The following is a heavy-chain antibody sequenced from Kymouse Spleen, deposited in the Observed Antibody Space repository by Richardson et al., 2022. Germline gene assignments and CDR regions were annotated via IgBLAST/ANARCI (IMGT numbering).Heavy chain of an antibody. CDR3: AKDAVGATPDAFDI. J-gene: IGHJ3*02. CDR1: GFTFDDYA. V-gene: IGHV3-9*01. Sequence: EVQLVESGGGLVQPGRSLRLSCAASGFTFDDYAMHWVRQAPGKGLEWVSGISWNSGSIGYADSVKGRFTISRDNAKNSLYLQMNSLRAEDTALYYCAKDAVGATPDAFDIWGQGTMVTVSS. CDR2: ISWNSGSI. D-gene: IGHD1-26*01.